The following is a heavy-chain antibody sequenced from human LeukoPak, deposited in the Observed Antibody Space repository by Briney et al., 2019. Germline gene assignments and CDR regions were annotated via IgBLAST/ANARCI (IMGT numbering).Heavy chain of an antibody. CDR1: GYTFTGYY. D-gene: IGHD3-16*02. J-gene: IGHJ3*02. CDR3: ARGEMITFGGVIVISTFDI. Sequence: ASVKVSCKTSGYTFTGYYIQWVRQAPGQGLEWMGYINPTSGGTNYAEEFQGRVTMTRDTSISTAYMELSRLTSDDTAVYYCARGEMITFGGVIVISTFDIWGQGTMVTVS. V-gene: IGHV1-2*02. CDR2: INPTSGGT.